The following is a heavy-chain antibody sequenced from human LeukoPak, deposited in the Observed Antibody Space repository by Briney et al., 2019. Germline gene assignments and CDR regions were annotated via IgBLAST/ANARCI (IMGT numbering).Heavy chain of an antibody. CDR3: ARGKALRQKSRYDFWSGFYDY. V-gene: IGHV4-39*07. CDR1: GGSISSSSYY. D-gene: IGHD3-3*01. CDR2: IYYSGST. J-gene: IGHJ4*02. Sequence: SETLSLTCTVSGGSISSSSYYWGWIRQPPGKGLEWIGSIYYSGSTYYNPSLKSRVTISVDTSKNQFSLKLGSVTAADPAVYYCARGKALRQKSRYDFWSGFYDYWGQGTLVTVSS.